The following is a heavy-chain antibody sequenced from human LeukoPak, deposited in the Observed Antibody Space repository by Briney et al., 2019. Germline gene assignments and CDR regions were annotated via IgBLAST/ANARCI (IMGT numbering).Heavy chain of an antibody. D-gene: IGHD2-2*01. CDR2: INHSGST. J-gene: IGHJ4*02. Sequence: PSETLSLTCAVYGGSFSGYYWSWLRQPPGKGLEWIGEINHSGSTNYNPSLKSRVTISVDTSKNQFSLKLSSVTAADTAVYYCARGSTVVPAAMRSFDYWGQGTLVTVSS. CDR3: ARGSTVVPAAMRSFDY. CDR1: GGSFSGYY. V-gene: IGHV4-34*01.